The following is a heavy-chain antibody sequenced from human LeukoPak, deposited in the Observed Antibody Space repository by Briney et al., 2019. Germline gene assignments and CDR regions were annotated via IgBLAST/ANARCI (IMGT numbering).Heavy chain of an antibody. V-gene: IGHV3-73*01. CDR2: IRSAANGYAT. CDR1: GFTFSGSA. CDR3: XXXYYGSGSYADFDY. J-gene: IGHJ4*02. Sequence: GGSLRLSCAASGFTFSGSALHWVRQASGKGLEWVGRIRSAANGYATAYAASVKGRFTVSRDDSKNTAYLQMDSLKTEDTAVXXXXXXYYGSGSYADFDYWGQGTLVTVSS. D-gene: IGHD3-10*01.